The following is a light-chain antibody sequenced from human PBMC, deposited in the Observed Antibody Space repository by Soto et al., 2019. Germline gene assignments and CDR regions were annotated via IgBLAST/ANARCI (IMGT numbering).Light chain of an antibody. CDR1: QSVSSY. CDR2: GAS. Sequence: ETVLTQSAATLSLSPGERATLSCRASQSVSSYLAWYQQKPGQAPRLLIYGASRRATGLPDRFSGSGSGTDFTLTISRMEPEDFAVYYCQQYGDSPLVGPGTKVEIK. CDR3: QQYGDSPL. V-gene: IGKV3-20*01. J-gene: IGKJ3*01.